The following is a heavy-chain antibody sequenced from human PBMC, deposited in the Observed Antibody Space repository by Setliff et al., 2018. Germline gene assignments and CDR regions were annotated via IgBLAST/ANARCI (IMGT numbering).Heavy chain of an antibody. V-gene: IGHV3-30*02. J-gene: IGHJ4*02. CDR3: AKDPLPVPATIRRFDS. D-gene: IGHD2-2*01. CDR1: GFTLSSYG. Sequence: PGGSLRLSCAASGFTLSSYGMHWVRQAPGKGLEWVAFIRYDGSNKFYADSVKGRFTISRDNSKNTLYLQMYSLRAEDTAVYYCAKDPLPVPATIRRFDSWCPGTLVTVSS. CDR2: IRYDGSNK.